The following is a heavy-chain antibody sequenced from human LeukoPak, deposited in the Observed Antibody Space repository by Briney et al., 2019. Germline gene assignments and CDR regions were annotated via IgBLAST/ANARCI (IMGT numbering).Heavy chain of an antibody. D-gene: IGHD5-12*01. V-gene: IGHV3-7*01. CDR2: VKLDGSEK. CDR1: GFTFSSYW. Sequence: GGSLRLSCAASGFTFSSYWMSWVRQAPGKGLEWVANVKLDGSEKSYVDSVKGRFTISRDNAKNSLYLQMNSLRAEDTAVYYCARDLVVATFAYWGQGTLVTVSS. CDR3: ARDLVVATFAY. J-gene: IGHJ4*02.